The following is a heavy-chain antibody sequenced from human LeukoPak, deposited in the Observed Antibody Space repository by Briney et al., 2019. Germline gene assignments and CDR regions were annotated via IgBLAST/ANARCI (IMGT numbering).Heavy chain of an antibody. J-gene: IGHJ4*02. V-gene: IGHV3-23*01. D-gene: IGHD1-1*01. Sequence: GGSLRLSCAASGFTFSIYAMSWVRQAPGKGLEWVSSVTNSGGSTYYADSVKGRFAISRDNSKNTLYLQMNTLRADDTAVYYCVQETGHNWGYLDYWGQGTLVTVSS. CDR2: VTNSGGST. CDR1: GFTFSIYA. CDR3: VQETGHNWGYLDY.